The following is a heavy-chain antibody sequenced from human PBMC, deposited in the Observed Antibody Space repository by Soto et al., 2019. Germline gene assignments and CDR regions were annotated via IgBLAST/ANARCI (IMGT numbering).Heavy chain of an antibody. V-gene: IGHV2-5*02. Sequence: QITLKESGPTLVKPTQTLTLTCTFSGFSLSTSGVGVGWIRQPPGKALEWLALFYWDDDTRYNPSLKNRLTXTXGTSKTQVVLTMTNMDPVDTATFYCARRWLADYFDYWGQGTLVTVSS. CDR1: GFSLSTSGVG. CDR2: FYWDDDT. CDR3: ARRWLADYFDY. D-gene: IGHD5-12*01. J-gene: IGHJ4*02.